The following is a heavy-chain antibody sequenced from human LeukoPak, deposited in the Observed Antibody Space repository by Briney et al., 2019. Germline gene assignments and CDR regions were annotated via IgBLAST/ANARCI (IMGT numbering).Heavy chain of an antibody. CDR1: GYTFTSYG. D-gene: IGHD2-2*01. CDR3: ARDHVVVPAAMVYYYGMDV. J-gene: IGHJ6*02. Sequence: EASVKLSCKASGYTFTSYGISWVRQAPGQGLESMGWISAYNGNTNYAQKLQGRVTMTTDTSTSTAYMELRSLRSDDTAVYYCARDHVVVPAAMVYYYGMDVWGQGTTVTVSS. CDR2: ISAYNGNT. V-gene: IGHV1-18*01.